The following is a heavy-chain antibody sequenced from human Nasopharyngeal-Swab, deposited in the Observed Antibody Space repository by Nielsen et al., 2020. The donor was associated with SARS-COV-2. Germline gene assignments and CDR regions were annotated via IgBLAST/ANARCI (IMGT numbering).Heavy chain of an antibody. CDR3: ARGPQVPAGNGWYWFDP. CDR2: ISSSGSTI. J-gene: IGHJ5*02. V-gene: IGHV3-11*04. D-gene: IGHD6-19*01. Sequence: SCAPSGFTFSDYYMSWIRQAPGKGLEWVSYISSSGSTIYYADSVKGRFTISRDNAKNSLYLQMNSLRAEDTAVYYCARGPQVPAGNGWYWFDPWGQGTLVTVSS. CDR1: GFTFSDYY.